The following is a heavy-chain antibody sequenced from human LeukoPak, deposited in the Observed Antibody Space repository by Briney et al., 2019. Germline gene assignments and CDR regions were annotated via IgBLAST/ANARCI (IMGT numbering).Heavy chain of an antibody. CDR1: GFTFSSYG. D-gene: IGHD5-18*01. CDR2: ISYDGRNK. Sequence: PGGSLRLSCAASGFTFSSYGMHWVRQAPGKGLEWVAVISYDGRNKYYADSVKGRFTISRDNSKNTLYLQMNSLRAEDTAVYYCARDDGYSYGYGYWGQGTLVTVSS. CDR3: ARDDGYSYGYGY. V-gene: IGHV3-30*03. J-gene: IGHJ4*02.